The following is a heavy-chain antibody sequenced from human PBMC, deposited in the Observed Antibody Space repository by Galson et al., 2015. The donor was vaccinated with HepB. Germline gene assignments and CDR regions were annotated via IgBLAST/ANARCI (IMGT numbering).Heavy chain of an antibody. J-gene: IGHJ4*02. CDR2: ISYDGGTT. Sequence: SLRLSCAASGFDFSGYAMHWVRQAPGKGLEWVAVISYDGGTTFYADSVKGRFTISRDNSKKTLFLQMNSLRSEDTAVYYCARRGGFGELSFFDYWGQGTLVTVSS. V-gene: IGHV3-30*04. CDR3: ARRGGFGELSFFDY. CDR1: GFDFSGYA. D-gene: IGHD3-10*01.